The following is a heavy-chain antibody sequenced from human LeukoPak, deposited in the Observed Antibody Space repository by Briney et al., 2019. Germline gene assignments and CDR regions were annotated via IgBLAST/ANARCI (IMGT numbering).Heavy chain of an antibody. Sequence: EASVKVSCKASGGTFSSYTISWVRQAPGQGLEWMGRIIPILGIANYAQKFQGRVTIIADNSTSTAYMELSSLRSEDTAVYYCGGSGSLDGGYWGQGTLVTVSS. CDR2: IIPILGIA. CDR3: GGSGSLDGGY. D-gene: IGHD1-1*01. J-gene: IGHJ4*02. V-gene: IGHV1-69*02. CDR1: GGTFSSYT.